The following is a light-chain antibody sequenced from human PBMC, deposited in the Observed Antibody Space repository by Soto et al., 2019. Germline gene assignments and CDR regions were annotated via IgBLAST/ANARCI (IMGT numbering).Light chain of an antibody. CDR3: QQYYSPWA. Sequence: DIVMTQSPDSLAVSLGERATINCKSSQSVFYSSNNKNYLAWYQQKSGQPPKLLIYWASTRESGVPDRFSGSGSGTDFTITISSLQAEDVAVYYCQQYYSPWAFGQGTKVEIK. CDR2: WAS. CDR1: QSVFYSSNNKNY. V-gene: IGKV4-1*01. J-gene: IGKJ1*01.